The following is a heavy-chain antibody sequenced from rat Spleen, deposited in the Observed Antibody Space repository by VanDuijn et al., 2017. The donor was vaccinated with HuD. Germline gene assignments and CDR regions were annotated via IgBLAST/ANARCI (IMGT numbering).Heavy chain of an antibody. D-gene: IGHD5-1*01. CDR3: ATVGPDWEFGY. CDR1: GFTFSDYG. J-gene: IGHJ2*01. V-gene: IGHV5-20*01. CDR2: ISYDGETT. Sequence: EVQLVESGGGLVQPGRSMKLSCADSGFTFSDYGMAWIRQAPKKGLEWVAYISYDGETTYHRNSVTGRFTISRDNAKSTLYLQMDSLRFEDTATYYGATVGPDWEFGYWGQGVMVTVSS.